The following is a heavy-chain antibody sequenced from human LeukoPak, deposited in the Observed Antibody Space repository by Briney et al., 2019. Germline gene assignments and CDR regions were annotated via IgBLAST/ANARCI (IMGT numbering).Heavy chain of an antibody. V-gene: IGHV3-23*01. J-gene: IGHJ4*02. Sequence: GGSLRLSCAASGFTFSSYAMTWVRQAPGKGLEWVSAIGDSGGSTSYADSVKGRFTISRDNSKNTLYLQMNSLRAEDTAVYSCARDWSCDYWGRGTLVTVSS. D-gene: IGHD1-26*01. CDR3: ARDWSCDY. CDR1: GFTFSSYA. CDR2: IGDSGGST.